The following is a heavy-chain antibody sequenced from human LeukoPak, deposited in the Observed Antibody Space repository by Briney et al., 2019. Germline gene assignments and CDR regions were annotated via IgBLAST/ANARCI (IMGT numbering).Heavy chain of an antibody. Sequence: GGSLRLSCAASGFTVSSNYMNWVRQAPGKWLEWVSYISSSSSTIYYADSVKGRFTISRDNAKNSLYLQMNSLRAEDTAVYYCARVLRYSGYDSWFDPWGQGTLVTVSS. J-gene: IGHJ5*02. V-gene: IGHV3-48*04. D-gene: IGHD5-12*01. CDR2: ISSSSSTI. CDR3: ARVLRYSGYDSWFDP. CDR1: GFTVSSNY.